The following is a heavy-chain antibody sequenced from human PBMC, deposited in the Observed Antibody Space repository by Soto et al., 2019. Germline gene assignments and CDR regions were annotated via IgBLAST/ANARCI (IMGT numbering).Heavy chain of an antibody. D-gene: IGHD1-26*01. CDR3: ARDKEGASGSYWPGYYYYGMDV. Sequence: LRLSCAASGFTFSSYSMNWVRQAPGKGLEWVSSISSSSSYIYYADSVKGRFTISRDNAKNSLYLQMNSLRAEDTAVYYCARDKEGASGSYWPGYYYYGMDVWGQGTTVTVSS. J-gene: IGHJ6*02. V-gene: IGHV3-21*01. CDR1: GFTFSSYS. CDR2: ISSSSSYI.